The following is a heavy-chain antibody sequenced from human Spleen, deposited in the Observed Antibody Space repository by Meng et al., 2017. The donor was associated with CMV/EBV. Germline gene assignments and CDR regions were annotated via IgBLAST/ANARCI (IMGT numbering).Heavy chain of an antibody. CDR1: GGSFSGYY. CDR2: INHSGST. J-gene: IGHJ4*02. Sequence: QGDLQEWGAGLLKPSETLSLTCAVYGGSFSGYYWSWIRQPPGKGLEWIGEINHSGSTNYNPSLKSRVTISVDTSKNQFSLKLSSVTAADTAVYYCARGRGPYSSGFDYWGQGTLVTVFS. D-gene: IGHD6-25*01. CDR3: ARGRGPYSSGFDY. V-gene: IGHV4-34*01.